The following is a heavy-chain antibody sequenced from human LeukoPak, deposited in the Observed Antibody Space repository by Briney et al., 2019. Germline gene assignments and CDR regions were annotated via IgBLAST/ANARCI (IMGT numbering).Heavy chain of an antibody. CDR3: AKVLQLWSRGYYFDY. V-gene: IGHV3-23*01. CDR2: ISGSGGST. CDR1: GFTFSSYA. J-gene: IGHJ4*02. Sequence: GGSLRLSCAASGFTFSSYATSWVRQAPGKGLEWVSAISGSGGSTYYADSVKGRFTISRDNSKNTLYLQMNSLRAEDTAVYYCAKVLQLWSRGYYFDYWGQGTLVTVSS. D-gene: IGHD5-18*01.